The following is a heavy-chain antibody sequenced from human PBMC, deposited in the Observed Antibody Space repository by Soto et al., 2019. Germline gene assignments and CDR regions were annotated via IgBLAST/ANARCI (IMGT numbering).Heavy chain of an antibody. CDR1: GITFDGHG. D-gene: IGHD6-19*01. CDR2: INWNGGST. J-gene: IGHJ3*02. CDR3: ARVASSGWITDAFDI. Sequence: PGGSLRLSCAASGITFDGHGMSWVRQAPGKGLEWVSGINWNGGSTGYAGSVKGRFTISRDNAKKSLYLQMNSLRAEDTALYYCARVASSGWITDAFDIWAQGTMVPVSS. V-gene: IGHV3-20*04.